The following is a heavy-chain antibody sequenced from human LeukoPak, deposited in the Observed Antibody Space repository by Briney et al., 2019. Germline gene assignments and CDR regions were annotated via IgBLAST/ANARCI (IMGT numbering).Heavy chain of an antibody. CDR1: GGSISSYY. D-gene: IGHD1-26*01. Sequence: PSETLSLTCTVSGGSISSYYWSWIRQPPGKGLEWIGYIYYSGSTNYNPSLKSRVTISVDTSKNQFSLKLSSVTAADTAVYYCARDLGGRSGHWGQGTLVTVSS. J-gene: IGHJ4*02. CDR2: IYYSGST. V-gene: IGHV4-59*01. CDR3: ARDLGGRSGH.